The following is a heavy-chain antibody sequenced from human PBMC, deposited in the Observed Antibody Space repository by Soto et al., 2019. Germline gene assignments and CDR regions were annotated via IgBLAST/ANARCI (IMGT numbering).Heavy chain of an antibody. V-gene: IGHV4-39*02. D-gene: IGHD2-21*01. J-gene: IGHJ5*01. CDR3: ATVVIPGTRHTDFDS. CDR2: IYYSGST. CDR1: GGSITSSYS. Sequence: SETLSLTCTVSGGSITSSYSWGWIRQPPGKGLEWIGTIYYSGSTSHNPSLRSRVTISLDTSKNQYSLKLNSVTAADTALYYCATVVIPGTRHTDFDSRGQGVSVTVSS.